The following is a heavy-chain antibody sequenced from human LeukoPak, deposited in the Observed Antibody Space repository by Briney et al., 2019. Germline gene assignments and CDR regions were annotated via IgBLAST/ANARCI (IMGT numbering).Heavy chain of an antibody. CDR2: FDPEDGET. D-gene: IGHD1-26*01. J-gene: IGHJ6*02. Sequence: ASVKVSCKVSGYTLTELSMHWVRQTPGKGLEWMGGFDPEDGETIYAQKFQGRVTMTEDTSTDTAYMELSSLRFEDTAVYYCATRIVGGTNYYYYGMDVWGQGTTVTVSS. V-gene: IGHV1-24*01. CDR3: ATRIVGGTNYYYYGMDV. CDR1: GYTLTELS.